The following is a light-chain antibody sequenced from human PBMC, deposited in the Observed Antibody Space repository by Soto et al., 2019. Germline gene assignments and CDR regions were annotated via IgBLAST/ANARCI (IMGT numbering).Light chain of an antibody. CDR1: SGDVGGYTY. CDR2: EVS. CDR3: CSSGGRNGFVV. V-gene: IGLV2-8*01. J-gene: IGLJ2*01. Sequence: QSALTQPPSASESPGQSVTISCTGVSGDVGGYTYVSWYQHSPGKAPKLLIYEVSKRDQGVPDRFSGSKSGNTASLTVSDLQPDDEADYYCCSSGGRNGFVVFGGGTKPTVL.